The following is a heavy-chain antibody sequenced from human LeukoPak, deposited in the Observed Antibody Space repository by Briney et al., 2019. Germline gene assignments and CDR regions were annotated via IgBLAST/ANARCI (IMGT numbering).Heavy chain of an antibody. D-gene: IGHD2-8*01. Sequence: GGSLGLPCAPSGFTFSNYWLSWVRQAPGKGLEGVAKIKKVGSKKYYVDSVKGRFTISRDNAKNSLYLQMNSLRAEDTAVYYCARDHHRYCSNGICYTRTDYFDYWGQGTLVTVSS. CDR1: GFTFSNYW. CDR2: IKKVGSKK. J-gene: IGHJ4*02. V-gene: IGHV3-7*01. CDR3: ARDHHRYCSNGICYTRTDYFDY.